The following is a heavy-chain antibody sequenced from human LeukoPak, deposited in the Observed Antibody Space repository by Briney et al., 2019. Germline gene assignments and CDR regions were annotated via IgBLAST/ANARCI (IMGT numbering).Heavy chain of an antibody. D-gene: IGHD6-19*01. J-gene: IGHJ4*02. Sequence: ASVKVSCKASGFTFTSSAMQWVRQARGQRLEWIGWIVVGSGNTNYAQKFQERVTITRDMSTSTAYMELSSLRSEDTAVYYCAREGLWLAHFVFWGQGTLVTVSS. V-gene: IGHV1-58*02. CDR2: IVVGSGNT. CDR1: GFTFTSSA. CDR3: AREGLWLAHFVF.